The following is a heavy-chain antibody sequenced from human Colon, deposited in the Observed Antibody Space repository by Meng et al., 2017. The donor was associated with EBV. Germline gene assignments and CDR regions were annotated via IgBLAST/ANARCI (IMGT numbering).Heavy chain of an antibody. Sequence: QFAGSGPGPSNPSETLSLPCAVSGDSLSSANWWSWVRQPPGKGLEWIGEIHHNGNTNYNPSLKSRVTISVDKSKNQFVLKVTSVTAADTAVYYCARTAICIGGSCTTWDYWGQGALVTVSS. CDR1: GDSLSSANW. CDR2: IHHNGNT. CDR3: ARTAICIGGSCTTWDY. J-gene: IGHJ4*02. D-gene: IGHD2-15*01. V-gene: IGHV4-4*02.